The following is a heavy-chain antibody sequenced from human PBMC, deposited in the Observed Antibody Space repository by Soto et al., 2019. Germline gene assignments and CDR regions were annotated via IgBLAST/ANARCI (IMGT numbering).Heavy chain of an antibody. CDR3: ARDHVVVAATFRASYYGMDV. J-gene: IGHJ6*02. CDR1: GFTFSSYA. V-gene: IGHV3-30-3*01. Sequence: QVQLVESGGGVVQPGRSLRLSCAASGFTFSSYAMHWVRQAPGKGLEWVAVISYDGSNKYYADSVKGRFTISRDNSKNTLHLQMNSLRAEDTAVYYCARDHVVVAATFRASYYGMDVWGQGTTVTVSS. D-gene: IGHD2-15*01. CDR2: ISYDGSNK.